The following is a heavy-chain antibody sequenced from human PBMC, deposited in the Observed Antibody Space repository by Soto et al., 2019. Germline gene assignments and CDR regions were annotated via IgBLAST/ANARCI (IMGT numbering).Heavy chain of an antibody. CDR1: GYTFTSYD. D-gene: IGHD6-19*01. CDR3: ARDAHLAVAGHSGFDP. CDR2: MNPNSGNT. Sequence: GASVKVSCKASGYTFTSYDINWVRQATGQGFEYLGWMNPNSGNTGYVKKFQGRVTISRDNSKNTLYLQMNNLRVEDTAVYYCARDAHLAVAGHSGFDPWGQGTLVTVSS. J-gene: IGHJ5*02. V-gene: IGHV1-8*01.